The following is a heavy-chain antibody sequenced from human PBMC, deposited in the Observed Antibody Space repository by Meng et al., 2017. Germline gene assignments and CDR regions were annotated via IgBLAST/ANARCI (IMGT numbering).Heavy chain of an antibody. J-gene: IGHJ4*02. D-gene: IGHD5-18*01. Sequence: SETLSLTCTVSGGSISSSSYYWGWIRQPPGQGLEWIGSIYYSGSTYHNPSLKSRVTISVDTSKNRFSLKLISVAAADTAVYYCARAKDTAMVFDYWGQGTLVTVSS. CDR2: IYYSGST. CDR3: ARAKDTAMVFDY. V-gene: IGHV4-39*07. CDR1: GGSISSSSYY.